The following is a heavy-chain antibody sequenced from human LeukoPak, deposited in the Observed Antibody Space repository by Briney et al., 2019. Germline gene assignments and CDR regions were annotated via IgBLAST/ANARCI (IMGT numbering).Heavy chain of an antibody. Sequence: GGSLRLSCAASGFTFSSYDMHWVRQATGKGLEWVSAIGTAGGTYYPGSVKGRFTISRENAKNSLYLQMNSLRAGDTAVYYCLGMIVVVILYYWGQGTLVTVSS. J-gene: IGHJ4*02. CDR3: LGMIVVVILYY. D-gene: IGHD3-22*01. CDR2: IGTAGGT. CDR1: GFTFSSYD. V-gene: IGHV3-13*01.